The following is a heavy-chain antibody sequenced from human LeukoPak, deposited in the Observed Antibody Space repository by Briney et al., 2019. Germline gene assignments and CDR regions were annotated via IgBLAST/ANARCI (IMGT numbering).Heavy chain of an antibody. CDR3: ARETYYYDSSGYHFDY. D-gene: IGHD3-22*01. CDR2: INHSGST. J-gene: IGHJ4*02. CDR1: GGSFSGYY. V-gene: IGHV4-34*01. Sequence: NASETLSLTCAVYGGSFSGYYWSWIRQPPGKGLEWIGEINHSGSTNYNPSLKSRVTISVDTSKNQFSLKLSSVTAADTAVYYCARETYYYDSSGYHFDYWGQGTLVTVSS.